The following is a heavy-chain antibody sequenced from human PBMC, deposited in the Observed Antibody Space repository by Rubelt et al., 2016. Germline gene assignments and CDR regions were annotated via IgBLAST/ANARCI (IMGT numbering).Heavy chain of an antibody. V-gene: IGHV4-34*01. CDR2: ISYSWST. CDR1: GGPFSGYN. J-gene: IGHJ5*02. CDR3: ARQASLSSGYYP. Sequence: QVQLQQWGAGLLKPSETLSLTCAVYGGPFSGYNWSWIRQPPGKGLEWIGTISYSWSTFYNPSLKSRVTMSEDTSNNQFSLRLTSVSAADTAVYYCARQASLSSGYYPWGQGTLVTVSS. D-gene: IGHD6-19*01.